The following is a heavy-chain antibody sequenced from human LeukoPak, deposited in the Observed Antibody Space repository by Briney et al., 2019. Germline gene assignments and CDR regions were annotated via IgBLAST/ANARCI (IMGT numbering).Heavy chain of an antibody. D-gene: IGHD3-22*01. V-gene: IGHV4-59*08. CDR1: GGSISSYY. J-gene: IGHJ3*02. CDR3: ARVTYYYDSSGYSYLQSGAFDI. CDR2: IYYSGST. Sequence: SETLSLTCTVSGGSISSYYWSWIRQPPGKGLEWIGYIYYSGSTYYNPSLKSRVTISVDTSKNQISLNLSSVTAADTAVYYCARVTYYYDSSGYSYLQSGAFDIWGQGTTVTVSS.